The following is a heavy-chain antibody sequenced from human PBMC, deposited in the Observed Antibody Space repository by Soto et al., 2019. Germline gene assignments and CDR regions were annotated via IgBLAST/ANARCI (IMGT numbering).Heavy chain of an antibody. J-gene: IGHJ4*02. CDR1: GFSFGNPP. V-gene: IGHV3-23*01. CDR2: ITEAGGGI. Sequence: VQLLESGGGFVQPGGSLKLSCVASGFSFGNPPMSWVRQAPGRGLEWVSAITEAGGGIYYATSVKGRFVVSRDNSKNTLFLEMNHLRVDDMATYYCAKNLPVGGLCSWCPPAHWGQGVVVTVSS. D-gene: IGHD2-15*01. CDR3: AKNLPVGGLCSWCPPAH.